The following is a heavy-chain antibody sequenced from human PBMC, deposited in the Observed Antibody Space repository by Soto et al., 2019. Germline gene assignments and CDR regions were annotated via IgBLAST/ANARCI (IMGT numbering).Heavy chain of an antibody. Sequence: ASVKVSCKASGGTFGSNAISWVRQAPGQGLEWMGGIIPIYGAANYAQKFQGRVTITADASTRTAYMELSSLRSEDTAVYYCASHRPADWGSQCIHELDNWGQGATVDVSS. CDR1: GGTFGSNA. D-gene: IGHD3-16*01. CDR3: ASHRPADWGSQCIHELDN. J-gene: IGHJ6*02. CDR2: IIPIYGAA. V-gene: IGHV1-69*13.